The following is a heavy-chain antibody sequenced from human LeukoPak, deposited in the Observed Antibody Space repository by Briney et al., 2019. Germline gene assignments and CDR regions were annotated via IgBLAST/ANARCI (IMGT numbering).Heavy chain of an antibody. CDR2: ISSSSSYI. D-gene: IGHD3-10*01. J-gene: IGHJ4*02. CDR1: GFTFSSYS. V-gene: IGHV3-21*01. Sequence: GGSLRLSCAASGFTFSSYSMNWVRQAPGKGLEWVSSISSSSSYIYYADSVKGRFTISRDNAKNSLYLQMNSLRAEDTAVYYCAGAKPKNMVRGLIMRRESRYYFDYWGQGTLVTVSS. CDR3: AGAKPKNMVRGLIMRRESRYYFDY.